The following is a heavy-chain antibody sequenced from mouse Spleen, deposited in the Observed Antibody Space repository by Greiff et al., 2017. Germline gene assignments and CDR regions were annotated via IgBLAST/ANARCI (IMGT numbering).Heavy chain of an antibody. CDR2: IWSGGST. D-gene: IGHD1-1*01. CDR3: ARRALLRYFDV. V-gene: IGHV2-4-1*01. Sequence: VQLQQSGPGLVQPSQSLSITCTVSGFSLTSYGVHWVRQSPGKGLEWLGVIWSGGSTDYNAAFISRLSISKDNSKSQVFFKMNSLQADDTAIYYCARRALLRYFDVWGAGTTVTVSS. CDR1: GFSLTSYG. J-gene: IGHJ1*01.